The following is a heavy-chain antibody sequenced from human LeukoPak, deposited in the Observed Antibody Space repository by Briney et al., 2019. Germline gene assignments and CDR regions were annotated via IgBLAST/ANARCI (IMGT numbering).Heavy chain of an antibody. D-gene: IGHD6-6*01. J-gene: IGHJ6*03. CDR3: ARRAVSSSSEGDYYYYMDV. V-gene: IGHV4-39*01. CDR2: IYYSGST. Sequence: SETLSLTCTVSGGSISSSSYYWGWIRQPPGKGLEWNGSIYYSGSTYYNPSLKSRVTISVDTSKNQFSLKLSSVTAADTAVYYCARRAVSSSSEGDYYYYMDVWGKGTTVTVSS. CDR1: GGSISSSSYY.